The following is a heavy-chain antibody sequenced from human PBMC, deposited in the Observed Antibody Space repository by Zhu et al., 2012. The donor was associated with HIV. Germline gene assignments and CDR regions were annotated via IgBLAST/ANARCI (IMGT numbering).Heavy chain of an antibody. J-gene: IGHJ4*02. V-gene: IGHV4-34*01. CDR3: ARGAPSGIDILTGYCFDY. CDR1: GGSFSGYY. D-gene: IGHD3-9*01. CDR2: INHSGST. Sequence: QVQLQQWGAGLLKPSETLSLTCAVYGGSFSGYYWSWIRQPPGKGLEWIGEINHSGSTNYNPSLKGRVTISVDTSKNQFSLKLSSVTAADTAVYYCARGAPSGIDILTGYCFDYWGQGTLVTVSS.